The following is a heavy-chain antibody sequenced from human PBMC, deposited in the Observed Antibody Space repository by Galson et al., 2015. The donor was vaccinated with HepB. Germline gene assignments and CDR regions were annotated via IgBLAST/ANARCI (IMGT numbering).Heavy chain of an antibody. CDR1: GFTFNTYS. Sequence: SLRLSCAASGFTFNTYSMNWVRQAPGKGLEWVSYINSDNSAIYYADSVKGRFTNSRDNAKNSLFLQMNSLRVEDTAAYYCARLYCTSCVCYSLNAFDICGQGIMVTVSS. CDR3: ARLYCTSCVCYSLNAFDI. V-gene: IGHV3-48*01. D-gene: IGHD2-8*01. J-gene: IGHJ3*02. CDR2: INSDNSAI.